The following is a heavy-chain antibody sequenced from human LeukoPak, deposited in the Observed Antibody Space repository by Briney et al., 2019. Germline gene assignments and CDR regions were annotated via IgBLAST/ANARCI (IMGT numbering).Heavy chain of an antibody. CDR3: ARHSSGWYYFDY. Sequence: PSETLSLTCTVSGGSVTTTSYYWGWIRQPPGKGLEWIGSIYYSGSTYYNPSLKSRVTISVDTSKNQFSLKLSSVTAADTAVYYCARHSSGWYYFDYSGQGTLVTVSS. D-gene: IGHD6-19*01. CDR2: IYYSGST. V-gene: IGHV4-39*01. J-gene: IGHJ4*02. CDR1: GGSVTTTSYY.